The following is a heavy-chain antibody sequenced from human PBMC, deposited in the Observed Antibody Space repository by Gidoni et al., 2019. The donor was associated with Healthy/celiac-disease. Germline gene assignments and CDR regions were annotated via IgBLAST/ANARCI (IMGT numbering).Heavy chain of an antibody. CDR2: IYYSGST. CDR3: ARIRKDYYYYYGMDV. Sequence: QVQLQESGPGLVKPSETLSLTCTVAGGSIRSYYWSWIRQPPGKGLEWIGYIYYSGSTNYNPSLKSRVTISVDTSKNQFSLKLSSVTAADTAVYYCARIRKDYYYYYGMDVWGQGTTVTVSS. CDR1: GGSIRSYY. J-gene: IGHJ6*02. D-gene: IGHD3-16*01. V-gene: IGHV4-59*01.